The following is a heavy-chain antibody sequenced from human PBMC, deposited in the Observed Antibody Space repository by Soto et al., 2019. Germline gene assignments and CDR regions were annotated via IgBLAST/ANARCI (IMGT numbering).Heavy chain of an antibody. Sequence: GGSLRLSCAASGFTFSSYSMNWVRQAPGKGLEWVSYISSSSSTIYYADSVKGRFTISRDNAKNSLYLQMNSLRAEDTAVYYCAVVVVAAPIDYWGQGTLVTVSS. CDR3: AVVVVAAPIDY. D-gene: IGHD2-15*01. CDR1: GFTFSSYS. V-gene: IGHV3-48*01. J-gene: IGHJ4*02. CDR2: ISSSSSTI.